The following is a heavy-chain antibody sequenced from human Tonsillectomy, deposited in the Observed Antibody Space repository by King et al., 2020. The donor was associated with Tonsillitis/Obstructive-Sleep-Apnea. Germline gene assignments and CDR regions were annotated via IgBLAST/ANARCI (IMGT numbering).Heavy chain of an antibody. V-gene: IGHV5-51*01. J-gene: IGHJ5*02. CDR2: IYPGDSDT. Sequence: QLVQSGAEVKKPGESLKISCKGSGYSFTSYWIGWVRQMPGKGLEWMGIIYPGDSDTRYSPSFQGQVTISADKSISTAYLQWSSLKASDTAMYYCARQSHIAVAGTAWFDPWGQGTLVTVSS. CDR3: ARQSHIAVAGTAWFDP. D-gene: IGHD6-19*01. CDR1: GYSFTSYW.